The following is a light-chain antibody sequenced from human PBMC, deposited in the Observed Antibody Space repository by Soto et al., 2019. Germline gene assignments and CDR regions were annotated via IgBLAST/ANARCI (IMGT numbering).Light chain of an antibody. V-gene: IGKV1-39*01. Sequence: DIQLTHSPSYVYEFVGGRLSMSWGASQSITTYLHWFQQIPGKAPKLLIYGASSLQTGVPSRFSGSGSGTDFTLTISSLQSEDFATYYCQQSYIMPITFGQGTRLEI. CDR3: QQSYIMPIT. J-gene: IGKJ5*01. CDR2: GAS. CDR1: QSITTY.